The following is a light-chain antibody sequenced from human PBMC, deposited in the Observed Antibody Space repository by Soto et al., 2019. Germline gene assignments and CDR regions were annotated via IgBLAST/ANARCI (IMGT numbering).Light chain of an antibody. J-gene: IGLJ2*01. CDR1: SSNIGNNA. V-gene: IGLV1-36*01. CDR3: AAWDDSLNSVV. Sequence: QPVLTQSPSVSEAPRQRVTISCSGSSSNIGNNAVNWYQQLPGKAPKLLIYYDDLLPSGVSDRFSGSKSGSSASLAISGLQSEDEADYYCAAWDDSLNSVVFGGGAQLTVL. CDR2: YDD.